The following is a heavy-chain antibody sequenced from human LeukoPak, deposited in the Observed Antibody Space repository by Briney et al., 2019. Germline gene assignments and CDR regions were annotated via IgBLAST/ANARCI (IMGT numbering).Heavy chain of an antibody. J-gene: IGHJ4*02. V-gene: IGHV3-66*01. Sequence: LSGGSLRLSCAASGFTFSSYAMSWVRQAPGKGLEWVSVIYSGGSTYYADSVKGRFTISRDNSKNTLYLQMNSLRAEDTAVYYCARTVPGIAVAGIEDYWGQGTLVTVSS. CDR2: IYSGGST. CDR3: ARTVPGIAVAGIEDY. CDR1: GFTFSSYA. D-gene: IGHD6-19*01.